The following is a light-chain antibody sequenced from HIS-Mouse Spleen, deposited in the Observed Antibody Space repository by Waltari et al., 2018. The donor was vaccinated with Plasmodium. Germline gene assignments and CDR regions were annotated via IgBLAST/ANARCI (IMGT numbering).Light chain of an antibody. CDR2: GAS. CDR3: QQYGSSPYT. Sequence: EIVMTQSPATLSVSPGKRYTHSCRASQSVSSSYLAWYQQKPGQAPRLLIYGASSRATGIPDRFSGSGSGTDFTLTISRLEPEDFAVYYCQQYGSSPYTFGQGTKLEIK. V-gene: IGKV3-20*01. CDR1: QSVSSSY. J-gene: IGKJ2*01.